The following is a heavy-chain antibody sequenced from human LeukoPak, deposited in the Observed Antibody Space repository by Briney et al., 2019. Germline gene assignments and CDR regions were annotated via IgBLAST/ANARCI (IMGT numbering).Heavy chain of an antibody. V-gene: IGHV3-23*01. CDR2: ISGSGGST. Sequence: GGSLRLSCAASGFTFSSYGMSWVRQAPGKGLEWVSTISGSGGSTYYADSVKGRFTISRDNSKNTLYLQMNSLRAEDTAVYYCAELGITMIGGVWGKGTTVTISS. CDR3: AELGITMIGGV. D-gene: IGHD3-10*02. J-gene: IGHJ6*04. CDR1: GFTFSSYG.